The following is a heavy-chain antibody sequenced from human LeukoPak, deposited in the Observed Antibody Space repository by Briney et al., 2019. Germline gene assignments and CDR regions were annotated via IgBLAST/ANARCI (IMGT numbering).Heavy chain of an antibody. CDR3: ARGPLAHSSSWYGYYYYMDV. J-gene: IGHJ6*03. D-gene: IGHD6-13*01. Sequence: PSETLSLACSVHVRSFSSHYGGSIRQPRGRGVGWNGYIYYSGSPNSNPTLRSRVTISVDTSKHQCSLKLSSVTAADTAVYYCARGPLAHSSSWYGYYYYMDVWGKGTTVTVSS. CDR2: IYYSGSP. CDR1: VRSFSSHY. V-gene: IGHV4-59*11.